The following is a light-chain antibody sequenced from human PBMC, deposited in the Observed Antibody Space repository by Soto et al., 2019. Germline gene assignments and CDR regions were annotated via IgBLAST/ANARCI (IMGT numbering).Light chain of an antibody. Sequence: EIVMTQSPATLSVSPGERATLSCRASQSVSSNLAWYQQKPGQAPRLLIYGASTRAHGIPARFSGSGSGTEFTLTISSLQSEDFAVYYCQQYNNWPSLTFGGGTKVEIK. V-gene: IGKV3-15*01. CDR3: QQYNNWPSLT. CDR2: GAS. J-gene: IGKJ4*01. CDR1: QSVSSN.